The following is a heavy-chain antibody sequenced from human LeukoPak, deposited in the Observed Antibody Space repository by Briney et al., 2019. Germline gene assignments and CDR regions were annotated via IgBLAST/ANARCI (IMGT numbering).Heavy chain of an antibody. V-gene: IGHV3-30-3*01. D-gene: IGHD3-16*01. Sequence: GGSLRLSRAASGFTFSSYAMHWVRQAPGKGLEWVAVISYDGSNKYYADSVKGRFTISRDNSKNTLYLQMNSLRAEDTAVYYCARDAYMGLHMGDFDYWGQGTLVTVSS. CDR3: ARDAYMGLHMGDFDY. CDR1: GFTFSSYA. CDR2: ISYDGSNK. J-gene: IGHJ4*02.